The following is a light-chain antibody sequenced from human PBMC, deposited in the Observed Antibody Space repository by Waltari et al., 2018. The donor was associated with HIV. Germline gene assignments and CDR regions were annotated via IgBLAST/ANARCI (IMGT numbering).Light chain of an antibody. V-gene: IGLV2-23*02. CDR1: SSDVGGYDL. Sequence: HSALTQPASVSASPGQSITISCTAASSDVGGYDLVSWYQQHPGKAPKLIIYEVIKRPSGVSNRFSGSKSGNTAALTISGLQAEDEADYYCCSYTRSNTWVFGGGTKVTVL. J-gene: IGLJ3*02. CDR2: EVI. CDR3: CSYTRSNTWV.